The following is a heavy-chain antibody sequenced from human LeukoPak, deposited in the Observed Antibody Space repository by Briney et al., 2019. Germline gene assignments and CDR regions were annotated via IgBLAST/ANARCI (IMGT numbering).Heavy chain of an antibody. CDR3: AKDSYNFWSGYFSGPYYYYMDV. Sequence: GGSLRLSCAASGFTFSSYGMHWVRQAPGKGLEWVAFIRYDGSNKYYADSVKGRFTISRDNSKNTLYLQMNSLRAEDTAVYYCAKDSYNFWSGYFSGPYYYYMDVWGKGTTVTVSS. J-gene: IGHJ6*03. D-gene: IGHD3-3*01. CDR2: IRYDGSNK. V-gene: IGHV3-30*02. CDR1: GFTFSSYG.